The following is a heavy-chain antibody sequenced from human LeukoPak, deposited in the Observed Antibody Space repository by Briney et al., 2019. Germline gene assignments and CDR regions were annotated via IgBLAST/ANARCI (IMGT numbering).Heavy chain of an antibody. CDR3: ARELAVAGFDY. CDR1: GFTFNSYW. CDR2: IKQDGSEK. Sequence: GGSLRLSCAASGFTFNSYWMSWVRQAPGKGLEWVANIKQDGSEKYYVDSVKGRFTISRDNTKNSLYLQMNSLRAEDTAVYYCARELAVAGFDYWGQGTPVTVSS. V-gene: IGHV3-7*04. D-gene: IGHD6-19*01. J-gene: IGHJ4*02.